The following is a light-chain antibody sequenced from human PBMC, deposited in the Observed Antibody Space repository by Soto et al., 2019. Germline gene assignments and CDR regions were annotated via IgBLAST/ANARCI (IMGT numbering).Light chain of an antibody. V-gene: IGKV3D-15*01. Sequence: EIVLTQSPGTLSLSPGDRATLSCRASQSVSTNNFTWYQQRPGQAPRLLIYGASSRATGIPARFSGSGSGTQFTLTISSLQSEDFGIYYCQQYNNWPPWTFGQGTKVDIK. CDR1: QSVSTN. J-gene: IGKJ1*01. CDR2: GAS. CDR3: QQYNNWPPWT.